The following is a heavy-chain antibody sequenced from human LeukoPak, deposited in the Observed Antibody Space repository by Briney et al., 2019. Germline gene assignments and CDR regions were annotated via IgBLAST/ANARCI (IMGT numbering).Heavy chain of an antibody. CDR1: GFTFSNYG. D-gene: IGHD6-13*01. J-gene: IGHJ4*02. V-gene: IGHV3-30*18. CDR3: AKDAHLAAAGTSFDY. Sequence: GRSLRLSRAASGFTFSNYGMHWVRQAPGKGLEWVAVISYDGSNKYYADSVKGRFTISRDNSKNTLYLQMNSLRAEDTAVYYCAKDAHLAAAGTSFDYWGQGTLVTVSS. CDR2: ISYDGSNK.